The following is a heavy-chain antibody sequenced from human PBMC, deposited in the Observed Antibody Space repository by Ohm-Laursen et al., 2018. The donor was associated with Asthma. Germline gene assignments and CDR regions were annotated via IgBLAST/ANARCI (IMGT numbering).Heavy chain of an antibody. Sequence: SLRLSCAASGFTFSSFGMFWVRQAPGKGLEWVAVISYDGRNKYYADSVKGRFTISRDNSKNTLYLQMNSLRAEDTAVHYCAKGAGNTIFGVVHYWGQGTLVTVSS. D-gene: IGHD3-3*01. V-gene: IGHV3-30*18. CDR2: ISYDGRNK. CDR3: AKGAGNTIFGVVHY. CDR1: GFTFSSFG. J-gene: IGHJ4*02.